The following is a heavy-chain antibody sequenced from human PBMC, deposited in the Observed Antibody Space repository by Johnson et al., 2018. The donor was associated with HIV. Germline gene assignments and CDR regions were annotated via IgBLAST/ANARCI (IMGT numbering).Heavy chain of an antibody. CDR2: LSYDGSNK. Sequence: QMQLVESGGGVVQPGRSLRLSCAASGFIFSDYGMHWVRQAPGKGLEWVAFLSYDGSNKYYADSVKGRFTISRDNSKNTLYLQMNSLRAEDTAVYYCARERRAGVKGAFDIWGQGTMVTVSA. CDR3: ARERRAGVKGAFDI. V-gene: IGHV3-30*03. J-gene: IGHJ3*02. D-gene: IGHD2-21*01. CDR1: GFIFSDYG.